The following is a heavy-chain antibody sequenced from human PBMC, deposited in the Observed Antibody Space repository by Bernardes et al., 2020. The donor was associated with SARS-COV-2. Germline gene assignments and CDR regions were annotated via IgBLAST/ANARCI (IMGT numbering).Heavy chain of an antibody. CDR1: GFVFSRYA. V-gene: IGHV3-30-3*01. CDR3: AREWDDSDSSAFDF. D-gene: IGHD3-22*01. CDR2: ISYAEITK. Sequence: GGSLRLSCAASGFVFSRYALHWVRQAPGKGLEWVAIISYAEITKYNEDAVQGRFTISRDNSKNTLYLQMNNLRPEDTAIYFCAREWDDSDSSAFDFWGQGTMVTVSS. J-gene: IGHJ3*01.